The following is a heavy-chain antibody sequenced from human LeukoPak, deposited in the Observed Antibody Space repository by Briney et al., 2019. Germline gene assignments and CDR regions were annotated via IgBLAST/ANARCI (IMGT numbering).Heavy chain of an antibody. CDR2: IHHSGSA. CDR3: ARVSGYSGYDWFDY. Sequence: SGTLSLTCGVSGGSISSSNWWSWFRQPPGKGLEWIGEIHHSGSANYNPSLKSRVTISVDKSKNKVSLKLNSVTAADTAVCYCARVSGYSGYDWFDYWGQGTLVTVSS. D-gene: IGHD5-12*01. V-gene: IGHV4-4*02. CDR1: GGSISSSNW. J-gene: IGHJ4*02.